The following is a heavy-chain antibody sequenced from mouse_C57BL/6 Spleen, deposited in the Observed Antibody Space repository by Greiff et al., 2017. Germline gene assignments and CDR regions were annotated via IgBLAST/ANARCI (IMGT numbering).Heavy chain of an antibody. CDR3: ARDGGLLVFAY. CDR2: IYPGDGDT. V-gene: IGHV1-82*01. D-gene: IGHD2-13*01. J-gene: IGHJ3*01. Sequence: QVQLQQSGPELVKPGASVKISCKASGYAFSSSWMNWVKQRPGKGLEWIGRIYPGDGDTNYNGKFKGKATLTADKSSSTAYMQLSSLASEDSAVYFCARDGGLLVFAYWGQGTLVTVSA. CDR1: GYAFSSSW.